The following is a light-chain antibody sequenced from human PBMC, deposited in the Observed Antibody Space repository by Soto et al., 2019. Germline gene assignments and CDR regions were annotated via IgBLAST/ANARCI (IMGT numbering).Light chain of an antibody. CDR2: EDS. CDR3: CSYARTSTYV. CDR1: SXDVGDYNL. J-gene: IGLJ1*01. Sequence: QSVLTQPASVSGSPGQSITISCTGTSXDVGDYNLVSWYQQRPGKAPKLMIYEDSKRPSGISNRFSGSKSGNTASLTISGLQAEDEAHYYCCSYARTSTYVFGTGTKVTVL. V-gene: IGLV2-23*01.